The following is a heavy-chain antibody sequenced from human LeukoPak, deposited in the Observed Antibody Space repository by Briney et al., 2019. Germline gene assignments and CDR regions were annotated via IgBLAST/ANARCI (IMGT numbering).Heavy chain of an antibody. CDR2: IYYSGST. D-gene: IGHD6-13*01. CDR1: GGSISSYC. CDR3: AREGASSWFLDDARRLDV. J-gene: IGHJ6*02. Sequence: SETLSLTCTVSGGSISSYCWSWIRQPPGKGLEWIGYIYYSGSTNYNPSLKSRVTISVDTSKNQFSLKLSSVTAADTAVYYCAREGASSWFLDDARRLDVWGQGTTVTVSS. V-gene: IGHV4-59*01.